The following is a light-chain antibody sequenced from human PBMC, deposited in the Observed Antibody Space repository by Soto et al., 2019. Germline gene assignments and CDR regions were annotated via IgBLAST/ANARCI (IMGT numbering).Light chain of an antibody. CDR3: HQRQSWPRT. CDR1: QYVGTR. J-gene: IGKJ1*01. Sequence: EILLTQSPATLSSSPGETATLSCRASQYVGTRLAWYQHKPGQAPRLLIYYTSNRATGIPARFSGSGSGTDFTLTISSLAPEDFAIYYCHQRQSWPRTFGQGSKVDIK. V-gene: IGKV3-11*01. CDR2: YTS.